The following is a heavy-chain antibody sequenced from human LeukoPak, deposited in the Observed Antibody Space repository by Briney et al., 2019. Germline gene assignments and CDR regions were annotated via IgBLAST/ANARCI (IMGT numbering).Heavy chain of an antibody. D-gene: IGHD1-26*01. V-gene: IGHV3-48*03. CDR3: ARGSYVLGAFDI. CDR1: GFTFSSYE. J-gene: IGHJ3*02. CDR2: ISSSGSTI. Sequence: GSLRLSCAASGFTFSSYEMNWVRQAPGKGLEWVSYISSSGSTIYYADSVKGRFTISRDNAKNSLYLQMNSLRAEDTAVYYCARGSYVLGAFDIWGQGTMVTVSS.